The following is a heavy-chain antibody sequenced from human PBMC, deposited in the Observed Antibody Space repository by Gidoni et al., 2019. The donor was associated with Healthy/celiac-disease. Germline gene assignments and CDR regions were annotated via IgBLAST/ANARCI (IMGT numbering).Heavy chain of an antibody. CDR3: AKGYDSSGYLGYFDY. CDR1: GFTFSSYA. V-gene: IGHV3-23*04. D-gene: IGHD3-22*01. Sequence: EVQMVESGGGLVQPGGSLRLSDAAAGFTFSSYAMSWDRTAPGKGRGWVSSISGSGGSTYYADSVKGRFTISRDNSKNTLYLQMNSLRAEDTAVYYCAKGYDSSGYLGYFDYWGQGTLVTVSS. J-gene: IGHJ4*02. CDR2: ISGSGGST.